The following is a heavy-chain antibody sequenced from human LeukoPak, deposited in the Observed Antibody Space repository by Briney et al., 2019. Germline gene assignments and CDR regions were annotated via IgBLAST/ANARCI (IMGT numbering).Heavy chain of an antibody. CDR2: MNPNSGNT. CDR1: GYTFTSYD. J-gene: IGHJ6*03. CDR3: ARSLWGGGSDYYYYMDV. V-gene: IGHV1-8*01. Sequence: GSSVTVSCMASGYTFTSYDINWVRQATGQGLEWVGWMNPNSGNTGYAQKFQGRVTMTRNTSISTAYMELSSLRSEGTAVYYCARSLWGGGSDYYYYMDVWGKGTTVTVSS. D-gene: IGHD3-16*01.